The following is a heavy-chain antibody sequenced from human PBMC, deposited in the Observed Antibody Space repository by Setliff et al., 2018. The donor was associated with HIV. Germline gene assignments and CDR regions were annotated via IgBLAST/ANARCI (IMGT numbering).Heavy chain of an antibody. CDR2: IYFNGNT. CDR3: ATSENRVTDY. V-gene: IGHV4-39*01. CDR1: GVSIGSSSYY. Sequence: PSETLSLTCIVSGVSIGSSSYYWGWIRQPPGKGLEWIASIYFNGNTYHSPSLKSRVTMSIDTSKNEFSLNLSSVTAADTALYFCATSENRVTDYWGQGIKVTVSS. J-gene: IGHJ4*02. D-gene: IGHD1-26*01.